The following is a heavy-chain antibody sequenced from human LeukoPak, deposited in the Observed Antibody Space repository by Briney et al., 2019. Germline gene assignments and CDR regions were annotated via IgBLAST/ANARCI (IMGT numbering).Heavy chain of an antibody. V-gene: IGHV4-59*01. Sequence: SETLSLTCTVPGGSISNYYWNWLRQPPGKGLEWIGYIYYTGNTNYNPSLKSRVTISVDTSKNQFSLKLSSVTAADTAVYYCARDRLQLQSWGQGTLVTVSS. J-gene: IGHJ5*02. D-gene: IGHD1-1*01. CDR3: ARDRLQLQS. CDR1: GGSISNYY. CDR2: IYYTGNT.